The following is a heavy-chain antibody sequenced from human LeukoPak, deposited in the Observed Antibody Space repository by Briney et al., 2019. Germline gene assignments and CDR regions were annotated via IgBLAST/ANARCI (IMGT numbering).Heavy chain of an antibody. V-gene: IGHV3-23*01. Sequence: GGSLRLSCAASGFTFSSYGMSWVRQAPGKGLEWVSAISGSGGSTYYADSVKGRFTISRDNSKNTLYLQMNSLRAEDTAVYYCAKIGGERDCSGGSCYSVPLDSWGQGTLVTVSS. J-gene: IGHJ5*02. CDR2: ISGSGGST. CDR1: GFTFSSYG. D-gene: IGHD2-15*01. CDR3: AKIGGERDCSGGSCYSVPLDS.